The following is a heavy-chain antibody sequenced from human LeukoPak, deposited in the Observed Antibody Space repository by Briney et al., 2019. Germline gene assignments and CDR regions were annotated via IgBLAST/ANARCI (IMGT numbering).Heavy chain of an antibody. CDR3: ARKGGSYPNANFDY. CDR2: INHSGST. Sequence: SETLSLTCAVYGGSFSGYYWSWIRQPPGKGLEWIGEINHSGSTNYNPSPKSRVTISVDTSKNQFSLKLSSVTAADTAVYYCARKGGSYPNANFDYWGQGTLVTVSS. J-gene: IGHJ4*02. V-gene: IGHV4-34*01. CDR1: GGSFSGYY. D-gene: IGHD3-16*02.